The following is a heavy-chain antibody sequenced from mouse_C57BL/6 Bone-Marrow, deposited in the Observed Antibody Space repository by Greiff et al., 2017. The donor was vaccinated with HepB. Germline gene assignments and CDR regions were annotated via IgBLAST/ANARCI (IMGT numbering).Heavy chain of an antibody. CDR2: INPNNGGT. CDR1: GYTFTDYY. CDR3: ARGGQFINVSPYYAMDY. Sequence: VQLQQSGPELVKPGASVKISCKASGYTFTDYYMNWVKQSHGKSLEWIGDINPNNGGTSYNQKFKGKATLTVDKSSSTAYMELRSLTSEDSAVYYCARGGQFINVSPYYAMDYWGQGTSVTVSS. J-gene: IGHJ4*01. V-gene: IGHV1-26*01. D-gene: IGHD1-1*01.